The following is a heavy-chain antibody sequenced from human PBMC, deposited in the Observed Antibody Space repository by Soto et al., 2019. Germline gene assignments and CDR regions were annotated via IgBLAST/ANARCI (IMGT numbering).Heavy chain of an antibody. CDR3: ARWSYLDY. D-gene: IGHD3-3*01. J-gene: IGHJ4*02. CDR1: GFSFGSYA. Sequence: GGSLRLSCVASGFSFGSYALTWVRQAPGKGLEWVSTISGSDGKTFYADAVKGRFSISRDISQSTLYLQMNSLRADDTAIYYCARWSYLDYWGQGTRVTVSS. CDR2: ISGSDGKT. V-gene: IGHV3-23*01.